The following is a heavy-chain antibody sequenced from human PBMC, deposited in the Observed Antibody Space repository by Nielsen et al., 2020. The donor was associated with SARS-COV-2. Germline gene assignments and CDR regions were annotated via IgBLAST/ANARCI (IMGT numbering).Heavy chain of an antibody. CDR3: AREGQDDSGTERRGMDV. CDR1: GYTFSNYW. J-gene: IGHJ6*02. CDR2: IYPGDSDT. D-gene: IGHD3-10*01. V-gene: IGHV5-51*01. Sequence: GESLKISCKASGYTFSNYWIAWVRQMPGKGLEWMGVIYPGDSDTRYSPSFQGQVTISADKSISTAYLQWSSLKASDTAMYYCAREGQDDSGTERRGMDVWGQGTTVTVSS.